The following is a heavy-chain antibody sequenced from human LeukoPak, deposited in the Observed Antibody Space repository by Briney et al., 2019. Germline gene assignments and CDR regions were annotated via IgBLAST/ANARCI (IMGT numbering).Heavy chain of an antibody. Sequence: SETLSLTCGVSGGSISSTNWWSWVRPPPGQGLEWIGEISLSGVTNYNPSLKSRVTMSLDRSKNHLSPTLTSVTAADTAVYYCSRESGAFSPFGYWGQGTLVTVSS. CDR1: GGSISSTNW. V-gene: IGHV4-4*02. D-gene: IGHD1-26*01. CDR3: SRESGAFSPFGY. CDR2: ISLSGVT. J-gene: IGHJ4*02.